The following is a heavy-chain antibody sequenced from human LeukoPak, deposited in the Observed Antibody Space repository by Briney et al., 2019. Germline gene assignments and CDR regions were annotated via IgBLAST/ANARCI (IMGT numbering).Heavy chain of an antibody. CDR3: ARGLVVPAGYYDY. Sequence: PSETLSLTCTVSGGSISSGSYYWSWIRQPAGKGLEWIGRIYTSGSTNYNPSLKSRVTISVETSKNQFSLKLSSVTAADTAVYYCARGLVVPAGYYDYWGQGTLVTVSS. V-gene: IGHV4-61*02. CDR2: IYTSGST. J-gene: IGHJ4*02. CDR1: GGSISSGSYY. D-gene: IGHD2-2*01.